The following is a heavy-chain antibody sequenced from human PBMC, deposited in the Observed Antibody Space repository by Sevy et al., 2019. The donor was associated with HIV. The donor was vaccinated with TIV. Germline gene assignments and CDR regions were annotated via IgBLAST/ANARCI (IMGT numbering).Heavy chain of an antibody. CDR3: ATEAVRGYGSGSYYKNAFDI. CDR2: INPNSGGT. J-gene: IGHJ3*02. Sequence: ASVKVSCKASGYTFTGYYMDWVRQAPGQGLEWMGWINPNSGGTNYAQKFQGRVTMTRDTSISTAYMELSRLRSDDTAVYYCATEAVRGYGSGSYYKNAFDIWGQGTMVTVSS. V-gene: IGHV1-2*02. D-gene: IGHD3-10*01. CDR1: GYTFTGYY.